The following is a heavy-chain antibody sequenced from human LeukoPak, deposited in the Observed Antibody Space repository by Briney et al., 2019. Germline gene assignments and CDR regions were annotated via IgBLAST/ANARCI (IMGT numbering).Heavy chain of an antibody. D-gene: IGHD3-10*02. Sequence: PSETLSLTCAVSGGSISSSNWWSWVRQPPGKGLEWIGEIYHSGSTYYNPSLKSRVTISVDTSKNQFSLKLSSVTAADTAVYYCATTTTTFGLVDYWGQGTLVTVSS. V-gene: IGHV4-4*02. J-gene: IGHJ4*02. CDR2: IYHSGST. CDR1: GGSISSSNW. CDR3: ATTTTTFGLVDY.